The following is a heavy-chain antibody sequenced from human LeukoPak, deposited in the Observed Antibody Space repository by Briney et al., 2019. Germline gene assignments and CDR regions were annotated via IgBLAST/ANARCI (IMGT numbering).Heavy chain of an antibody. Sequence: SGTLSLTCAVSGGSGGSISSSNYWSWVRQPPGKGLEWIGEIYHSGSTNYNPSLRSRVTISVGTSKNQFSLKLSSVTAADTAVYYCARDFAGGATDWDYWGQGTLVTVSS. D-gene: IGHD1-26*01. V-gene: IGHV4-4*02. J-gene: IGHJ4*02. CDR1: GGSGGSISSSNY. CDR2: IYHSGST. CDR3: ARDFAGGATDWDY.